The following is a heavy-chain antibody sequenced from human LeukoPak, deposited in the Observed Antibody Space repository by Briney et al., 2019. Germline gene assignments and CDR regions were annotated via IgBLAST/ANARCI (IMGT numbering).Heavy chain of an antibody. CDR3: AKGRLYYYYYMDV. CDR2: ISWDGGST. V-gene: IGHV3-43*01. D-gene: IGHD3-10*01. Sequence: GGSLRLSCAASGFTVDDYTMHWVRQAPGKGLEWVSLISWDGGSTYYADSVKGRFTISRDNSKNSLYLQMNSLRTEDTALYYCAKGRLYYYYYMDVWGKGTTVTVSS. CDR1: GFTVDDYT. J-gene: IGHJ6*03.